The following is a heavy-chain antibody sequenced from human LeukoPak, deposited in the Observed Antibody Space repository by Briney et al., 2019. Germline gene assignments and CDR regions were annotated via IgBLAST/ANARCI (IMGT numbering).Heavy chain of an antibody. V-gene: IGHV5-51*01. Sequence: GESLKISCKGSGYSFTSYWIAWVRQMPGKGLEWMGIIYPGDSDTRYSPSFQGQVTISADKSISTAYLQWSSLEASDTAMYYCATSESQTKFDYWGQGTLVTASS. J-gene: IGHJ4*02. CDR2: IYPGDSDT. CDR3: ATSESQTKFDY. CDR1: GYSFTSYW. D-gene: IGHD1-7*01.